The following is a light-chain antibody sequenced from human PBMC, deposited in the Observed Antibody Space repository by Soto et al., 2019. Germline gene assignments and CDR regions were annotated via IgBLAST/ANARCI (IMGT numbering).Light chain of an antibody. CDR1: QSISGS. V-gene: IGKV1-5*03. Sequence: DIQMTQSPSTLSASVGDRVTITCRASQSISGSLAWYQQEPGKAPKLLIYEASNLKSGVPSRFSGSGSGTEYTLTISSLQPDDSASYYCQQYNGYWTFGQGSRVEMK. CDR3: QQYNGYWT. CDR2: EAS. J-gene: IGKJ1*01.